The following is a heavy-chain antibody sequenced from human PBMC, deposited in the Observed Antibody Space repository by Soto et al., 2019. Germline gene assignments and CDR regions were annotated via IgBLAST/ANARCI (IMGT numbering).Heavy chain of an antibody. Sequence: ASVKVSCKASGYTLTSYNMHWVRQAPGQGPEWMGIITPSGGTSSYPQNFQGRLTLTRDTSTSTVYMELNSLRSEDTAVYYCARLKPPRDYWGQGTLVTVSS. V-gene: IGHV1-46*03. CDR3: ARLKPPRDY. J-gene: IGHJ4*02. CDR1: GYTLTSYN. CDR2: ITPSGGTS.